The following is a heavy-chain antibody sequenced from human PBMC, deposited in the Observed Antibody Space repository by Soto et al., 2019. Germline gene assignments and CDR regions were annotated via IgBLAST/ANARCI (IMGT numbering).Heavy chain of an antibody. CDR3: AKVSNNGGVLIRYFDL. CDR2: ISSSGSTI. CDR1: GFTFSSYE. Sequence: EVQLVESGGGLVQPGGSLRLSCAASGFTFSSYEMNWVRQAPGKGLEWVSYISSSGSTIYYADSVKGRFTISRDNAKNSLDLQMNSLRAEDTAVYYCAKVSNNGGVLIRYFDLWGRGTLVTVSS. D-gene: IGHD2-8*01. J-gene: IGHJ2*01. V-gene: IGHV3-48*03.